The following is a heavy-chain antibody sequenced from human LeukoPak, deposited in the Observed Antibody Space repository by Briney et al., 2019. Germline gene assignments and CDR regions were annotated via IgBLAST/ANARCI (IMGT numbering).Heavy chain of an antibody. CDR1: GFTFSSYG. V-gene: IGHV3-23*01. J-gene: IGHJ4*02. CDR3: VNDDGWVQYAD. Sequence: GGSLRLSCAASGFTFSSYGMNWVRQAPGKGLEWVSGIRTDGVTTYYADSVKGRFTISRDNSKNTVFLQMNSLRAEDTAVYYCVNDDGWVQYADWGQGTLVTVSS. D-gene: IGHD5-24*01. CDR2: IRTDGVTT.